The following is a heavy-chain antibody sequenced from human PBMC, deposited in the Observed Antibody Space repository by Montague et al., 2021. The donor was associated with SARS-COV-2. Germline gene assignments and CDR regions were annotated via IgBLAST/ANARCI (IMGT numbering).Heavy chain of an antibody. CDR3: ARGRSRMTLVVVPSMYYYMDV. J-gene: IGHJ6*03. V-gene: IGHV4-34*01. Sequence: SETLSLTCAVYGGSFSGYYWSWIRQPPGKGLEWIGEINHSGSTNXNPSLKSRVTISVDTSKNQFSLKLSSVTAADTAVYYCARGRSRMTLVVVPSMYYYMDVWGKGTPVTVSS. D-gene: IGHD2-2*01. CDR1: GGSFSGYY. CDR2: INHSGST.